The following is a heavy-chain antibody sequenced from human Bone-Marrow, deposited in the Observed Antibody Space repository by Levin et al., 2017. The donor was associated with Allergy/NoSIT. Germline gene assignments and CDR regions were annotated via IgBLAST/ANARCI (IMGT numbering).Heavy chain of an antibody. CDR1: GFTFSGYG. CDR2: IWSDGSNQ. CDR3: ARDYGSSSWDLDAIDS. V-gene: IGHV3-33*01. Sequence: GGSLRLSCAASGFTFSGYGMHWVRQAPGKGLEWVAVIWSDGSNQYYADSVKGRFTISRDNSKNTLYLQMNSLRAEDTAVYYCARDYGSSSWDLDAIDSWGQGTMVAVSS. D-gene: IGHD6-13*01. J-gene: IGHJ3*02.